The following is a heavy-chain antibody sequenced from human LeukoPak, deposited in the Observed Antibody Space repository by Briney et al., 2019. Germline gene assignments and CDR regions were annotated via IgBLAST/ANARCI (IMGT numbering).Heavy chain of an antibody. Sequence: GGSLRLSCAASGFTVSSNYMSWVRQAPGKGLEWVSVIYSGGSTYYADSVKGRFTISRDNSKNTLYLQMNSLRAEDTAVYYCARGPLSSWYGPDYYYYYMDVWGKGTTVTVSS. CDR3: ARGPLSSWYGPDYYYYYMDV. CDR1: GFTVSSNY. V-gene: IGHV3-53*01. CDR2: IYSGGST. D-gene: IGHD6-13*01. J-gene: IGHJ6*03.